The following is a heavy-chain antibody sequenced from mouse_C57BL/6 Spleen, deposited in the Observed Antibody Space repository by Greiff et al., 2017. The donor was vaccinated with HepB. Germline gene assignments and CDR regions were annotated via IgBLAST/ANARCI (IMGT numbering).Heavy chain of an antibody. J-gene: IGHJ4*01. D-gene: IGHD3-2*02. V-gene: IGHV1-59*01. Sequence: QVQLQQPGAELVRPGTSVKLSCKASGYTFTSYWMHWVKQRPGQGLEWIGVIDPSDSYTNYNQKFKGKATLTVDTSSSTAYMQLSILTSEDSAVYYCARGGQLMHYYYAMDYWGQGTSVTVSS. CDR2: IDPSDSYT. CDR3: ARGGQLMHYYYAMDY. CDR1: GYTFTSYW.